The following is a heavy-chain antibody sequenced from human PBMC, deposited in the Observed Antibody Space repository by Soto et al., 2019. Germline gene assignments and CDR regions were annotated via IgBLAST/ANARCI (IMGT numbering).Heavy chain of an antibody. CDR2: IYYSGST. CDR1: GGSISSGGYY. CDR3: ARGVYCSSTSCYPGHNWFDP. Sequence: QVQLQESGPGLVKPSQTLSLTCTVSGGSISSGGYYWSWIRQHPGKGLEWIGYIYYSGSTYYNPSLKSRVNISVDTSKNQFSLKLSSVPAADTAVYYCARGVYCSSTSCYPGHNWFDPWGQGTLVTVSS. D-gene: IGHD2-2*01. V-gene: IGHV4-31*03. J-gene: IGHJ5*02.